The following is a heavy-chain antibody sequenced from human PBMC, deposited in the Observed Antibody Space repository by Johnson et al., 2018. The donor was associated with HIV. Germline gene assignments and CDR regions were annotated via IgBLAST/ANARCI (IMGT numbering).Heavy chain of an antibody. J-gene: IGHJ3*02. V-gene: IGHV3-38-3*01. CDR3: VREEGNDIFTRGDAFDI. CDR1: GFTVSSNE. CDR2: ISGGST. D-gene: IGHD3-9*01. Sequence: MQLVESGGGLVQPGGSLRLSCAASGFTVSSNEMSWVRQAPGKGLEWVSSISGGSTYYADSRKGRFPISRDNSKTQLHLQMNSMRAEDTAVYYCVREEGNDIFTRGDAFDIWGQGTLVTVSS.